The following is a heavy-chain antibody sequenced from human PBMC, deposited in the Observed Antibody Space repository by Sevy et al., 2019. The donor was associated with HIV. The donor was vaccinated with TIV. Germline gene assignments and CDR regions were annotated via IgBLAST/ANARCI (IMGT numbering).Heavy chain of an antibody. Sequence: ASVKVSCKVSGYTLTELSMHWVRQAPGKGLEWMGSFDPEDGETIYQQKFQGRVTLTEDTSTDTAYMELSSLSSEDTALYYRATTKDYYDSSGYPFDYWGQGTLVTVSS. CDR2: FDPEDGET. J-gene: IGHJ4*02. D-gene: IGHD3-22*01. V-gene: IGHV1-24*01. CDR1: GYTLTELS. CDR3: ATTKDYYDSSGYPFDY.